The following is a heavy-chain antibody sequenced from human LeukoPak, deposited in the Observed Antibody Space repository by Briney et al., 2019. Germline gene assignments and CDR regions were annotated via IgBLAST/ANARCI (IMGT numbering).Heavy chain of an antibody. D-gene: IGHD3-10*01. CDR3: TTDLRGRYLVSQESNIDY. Sequence: GGSLRLSCGASGFTFTNAWMSWVRQAPGKGLEWVGSIKSKVDGGTIDYAAPVKSRFTISRDDSKNTLYLQMNSLKTEDTAVYYCTTDLRGRYLVSQESNIDYWGQGNLVTVSS. V-gene: IGHV3-15*01. CDR1: GFTFTNAW. CDR2: IKSKVDGGTI. J-gene: IGHJ4*02.